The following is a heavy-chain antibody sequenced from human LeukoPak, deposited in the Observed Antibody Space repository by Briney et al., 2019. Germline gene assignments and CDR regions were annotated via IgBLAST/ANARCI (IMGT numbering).Heavy chain of an antibody. CDR2: FDVIDAKT. CDR1: GSSLTELS. D-gene: IGHD5-18*01. Sequence: GASVTVSCTVSGSSLTELSLYWVRQAPGKGLEWMGGFDVIDAKTFYAQKFRGRVTMTEDSSTDTAYMELSSLRSDDTAFYYCAAGRPYSLLDYWGQGTLLTVSS. V-gene: IGHV1-24*01. J-gene: IGHJ4*02. CDR3: AAGRPYSLLDY.